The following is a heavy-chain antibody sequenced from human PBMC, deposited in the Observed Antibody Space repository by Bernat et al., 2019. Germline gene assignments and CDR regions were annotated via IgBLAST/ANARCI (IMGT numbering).Heavy chain of an antibody. CDR1: GFTFSSYE. J-gene: IGHJ4*02. CDR2: ISSSGSTR. Sequence: EAQLAESGGGLVQPGESLRLSCAASGFTFSSYEMNWVRQAPGKGLEWVSFISSSGSTRYYADSVKGRFTISRDNAKNSLYLQMNNLRAEDTAIYYCASTSHLVQVDYWFQRTLVTV. D-gene: IGHD6-6*01. CDR3: ASTSHLVQVDY. V-gene: IGHV3-48*03.